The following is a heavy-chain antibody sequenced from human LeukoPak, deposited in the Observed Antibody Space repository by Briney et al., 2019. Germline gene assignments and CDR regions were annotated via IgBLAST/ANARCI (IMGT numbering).Heavy chain of an antibody. D-gene: IGHD2-8*01. CDR2: ISSSGST. V-gene: IGHV4-4*07. Sequence: SETLSLTCTVSGGSISSYYWSWIRQPAGKALEWIGRISSSGSTNYNPSLKSRVSMSVDTSKNQFSLKLNSATAADTAVYYCARGTYGDPGDYYFDYWGQGTLVTVSS. CDR3: ARGTYGDPGDYYFDY. CDR1: GGSISSYY. J-gene: IGHJ4*02.